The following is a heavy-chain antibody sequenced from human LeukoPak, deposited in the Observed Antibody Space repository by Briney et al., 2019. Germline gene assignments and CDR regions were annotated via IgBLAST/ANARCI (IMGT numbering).Heavy chain of an antibody. CDR2: ISYDGSNK. V-gene: IGHV3-30-3*01. J-gene: IGHJ6*02. D-gene: IGHD2-15*01. CDR1: GFTLSSYA. Sequence: GRSLRLSCAASGFTLSSYAMHWVRQAPGKGLEWVAVISYDGSNKYYADSVKGRFTISRDNSKNTLYLQMNSLRAEDTAVYYCARDPTGGIGSGQTRYYYYGMDVWGQGTTVTVSS. CDR3: ARDPTGGIGSGQTRYYYYGMDV.